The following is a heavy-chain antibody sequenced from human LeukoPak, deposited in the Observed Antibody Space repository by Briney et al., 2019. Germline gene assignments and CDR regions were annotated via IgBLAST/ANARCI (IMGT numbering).Heavy chain of an antibody. CDR2: INPSGGST. CDR3: ARFLYSGWIAYFDY. CDR1: GYTFTSYY. D-gene: IGHD6-19*01. Sequence: ASVKVSCKASGYTFTSYYMHWVRQAPGQELEWMGMINPSGGSTSYAQKFQGRVTMTRDMSTSTVYMELSSLRSEDTAVYYCARFLYSGWIAYFDYWGQGALVTVSS. V-gene: IGHV1-46*01. J-gene: IGHJ4*02.